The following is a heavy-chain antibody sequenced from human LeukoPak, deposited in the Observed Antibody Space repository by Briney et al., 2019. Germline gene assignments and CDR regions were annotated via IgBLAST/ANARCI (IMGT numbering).Heavy chain of an antibody. CDR3: ARDSPNTVTTLQYFDY. CDR1: GFTFSSYE. Sequence: PGGSLRLSCATPGFTFSSYEMNWVRQAPGKGLEWVSYINYSGNTIYYADSVKGRFTISRDNAKNSLYLQMNSLRAEDTAVYYCARDSPNTVTTLQYFDYWGQGTLVTVSS. D-gene: IGHD4-17*01. J-gene: IGHJ4*02. CDR2: INYSGNTI. V-gene: IGHV3-48*03.